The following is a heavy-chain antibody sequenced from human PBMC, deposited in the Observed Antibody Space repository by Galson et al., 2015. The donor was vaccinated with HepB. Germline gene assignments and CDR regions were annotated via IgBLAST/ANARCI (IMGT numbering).Heavy chain of an antibody. V-gene: IGHV3-48*01. J-gene: IGHJ4*02. CDR3: ARDPFGQWLVGNLVDY. CDR1: GFTFSSYS. CDR2: ISSSSSTI. Sequence: SLRLSCAASGFTFSSYSMNWVRQAPGQGLEWVSYISSSSSTIYYADSVKGRFTISRDNAKNSLYLQMNSLRAEDTAVYYCARDPFGQWLVGNLVDYWGQGTLVTVSS. D-gene: IGHD6-19*01.